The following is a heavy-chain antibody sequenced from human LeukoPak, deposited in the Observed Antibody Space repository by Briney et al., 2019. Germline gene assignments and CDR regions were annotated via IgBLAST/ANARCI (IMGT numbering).Heavy chain of an antibody. CDR2: MYYSGST. CDR3: ARVAFSSSWPDAFDI. Sequence: PSETLSLTCTVSGGSISSSSYYWGWIRQPPGKGLEWIGSMYYSGSTYYNPSLKSRVTISVDTSKNQFSPKLSSVTAADTAVYYCARVAFSSSWPDAFDIWGQGTMVTVSS. J-gene: IGHJ3*02. CDR1: GGSISSSSYY. V-gene: IGHV4-39*01. D-gene: IGHD6-13*01.